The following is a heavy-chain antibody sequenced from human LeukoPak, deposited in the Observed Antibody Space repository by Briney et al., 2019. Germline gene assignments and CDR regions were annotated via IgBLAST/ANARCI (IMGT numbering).Heavy chain of an antibody. J-gene: IGHJ4*02. D-gene: IGHD3-10*01. CDR2: TRNKANSYTT. CDR1: GFTVSSNY. CDR3: ARFTTYYYGSGSYRYFDY. V-gene: IGHV3-72*01. Sequence: GGSLRLSCAASGFTVSSNYMSWVRQAPGKGLEWVGRTRNKANSYTTEYAASVKGRFTISRDDSKNSLYLQMNSLKTEDTAVYYCARFTTYYYGSGSYRYFDYWGQGTLVTVSS.